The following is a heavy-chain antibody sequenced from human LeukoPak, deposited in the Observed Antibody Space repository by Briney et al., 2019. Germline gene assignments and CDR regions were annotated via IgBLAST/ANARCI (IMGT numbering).Heavy chain of an antibody. D-gene: IGHD1/OR15-1a*01. Sequence: SETLSLTCTVSGGSISSGSYYWSWIRQPAGKGLEWIGRIYTSGSTNYNPSLKSRVTISVDTSKNQFSLKLSSVTAADTAVYYCAGEGHRTFAYYMDVWGKGTTVTVSS. CDR2: IYTSGST. CDR3: AGEGHRTFAYYMDV. J-gene: IGHJ6*03. CDR1: GGSISSGSYY. V-gene: IGHV4-61*02.